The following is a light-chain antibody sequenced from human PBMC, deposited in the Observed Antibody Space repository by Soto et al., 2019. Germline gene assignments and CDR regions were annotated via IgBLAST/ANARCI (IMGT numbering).Light chain of an antibody. CDR3: CSDAGSSIYV. CDR1: SSNIGSYNL. Sequence: QSALTQPASVSGSPGQSITISCTGTSSNIGSYNLFSWYQQHPGQDTKVMIYEVRKRPSGVSNRFYGSKSGNTASLTISGLQAEDDADYYCCSDAGSSIYVFGTGTKLTVL. J-gene: IGLJ1*01. V-gene: IGLV2-23*02. CDR2: EVR.